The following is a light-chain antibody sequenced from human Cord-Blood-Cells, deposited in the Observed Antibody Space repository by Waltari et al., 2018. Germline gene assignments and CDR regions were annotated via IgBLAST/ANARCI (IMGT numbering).Light chain of an antibody. Sequence: IVLTQSPATLSMSPGERANLSSRASQSVSSYLACYQQKPGHSPRLLIYDESNSANGTPARFSGIGSGTDFTLTISSLERDDFAVYYCQQRSNWPPTFGQGTRLEIK. V-gene: IGKV3-11*01. CDR1: QSVSSY. J-gene: IGKJ5*01. CDR3: QQRSNWPPT. CDR2: DES.